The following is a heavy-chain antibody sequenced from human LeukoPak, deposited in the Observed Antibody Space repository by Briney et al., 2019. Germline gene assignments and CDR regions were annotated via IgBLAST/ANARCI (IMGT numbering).Heavy chain of an antibody. CDR2: IIPILGIA. D-gene: IGHD3-22*01. CDR1: GGTFSIYA. J-gene: IGHJ4*02. CDR3: ARDIYYYDSSGYYTRPFDY. Sequence: ASVKVSCKASGGTFSIYAISWVRQAPGQGLEWMGRIIPILGIANYAQKFQGRVTITADKSTSTAYMELSSLRSEDTAVYYCARDIYYYDSSGYYTRPFDYWGQGTLVTVSS. V-gene: IGHV1-69*04.